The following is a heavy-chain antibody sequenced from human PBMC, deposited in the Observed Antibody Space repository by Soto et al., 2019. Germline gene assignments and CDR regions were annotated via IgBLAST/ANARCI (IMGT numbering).Heavy chain of an antibody. CDR3: AKVFSPEGGNYFEY. V-gene: IGHV3-23*01. CDR1: GFTFSKFA. J-gene: IGHJ4*01. D-gene: IGHD3-10*01. Sequence: DVRLLESGGNLVQPGGSLRLSCVASGFTFSKFAMNWVRQAPGKGLEWVSAISNSFSDGNTHYADSVKGRFTISRDNDKSTVFLEMNSLRAEDTAVYYCAKVFSPEGGNYFEYWGHGTLVTVSS. CDR2: ISNSFSDGNT.